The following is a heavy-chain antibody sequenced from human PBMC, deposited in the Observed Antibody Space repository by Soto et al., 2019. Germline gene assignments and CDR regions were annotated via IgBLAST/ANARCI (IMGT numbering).Heavy chain of an antibody. Sequence: GGSLRLSCAASGFTFSSYSMNWVRQAPGKGLEWVSSISSSSSYIYYADSVKGRFTISRDNAKNSLYLQMNSLRAEDTAVYYCARTPLGYCSGGSCRYYYYYMDVWGKGTTVTGSS. CDR2: ISSSSSYI. CDR3: ARTPLGYCSGGSCRYYYYYMDV. J-gene: IGHJ6*03. CDR1: GFTFSSYS. D-gene: IGHD2-15*01. V-gene: IGHV3-21*01.